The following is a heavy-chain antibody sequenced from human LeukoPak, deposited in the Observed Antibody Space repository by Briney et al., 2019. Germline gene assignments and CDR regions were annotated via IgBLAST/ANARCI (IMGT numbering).Heavy chain of an antibody. J-gene: IGHJ4*02. CDR2: IYYSGST. V-gene: IGHV4-59*01. CDR1: GGSIGSYY. D-gene: IGHD2-15*01. CDR3: ARDSTRYCSGGSCYAY. Sequence: SETLSLTCTVSGGSIGSYYWSWIRQPPGEGLEWIGYIYYSGSTNYNPSLKSRVTISVDTSKNQFSLKLSSVTAADTAVYYCARDSTRYCSGGSCYAYWGQGTLVTVSS.